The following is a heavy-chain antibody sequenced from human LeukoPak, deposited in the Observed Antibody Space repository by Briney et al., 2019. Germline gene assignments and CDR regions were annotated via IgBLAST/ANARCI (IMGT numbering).Heavy chain of an antibody. CDR1: GGSISSGGYS. V-gene: IGHV4-30-2*01. CDR2: IYHSGST. CDR3: ARHGAFGELYYGMDV. J-gene: IGHJ6*02. D-gene: IGHD3-10*01. Sequence: PSQTLSLTCAVSGGSISSGGYSWSWIRQPPGKGLEWIGYIYHSGSTYYNPSLKSRVTISVDRSKNQFSLKLSSVTAADTAVYYCARHGAFGELYYGMDVWGPGTTVTVSS.